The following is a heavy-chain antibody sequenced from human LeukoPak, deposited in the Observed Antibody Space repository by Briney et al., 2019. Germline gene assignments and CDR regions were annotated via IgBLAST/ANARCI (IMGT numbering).Heavy chain of an antibody. J-gene: IGHJ4*02. CDR3: ARGLYDYVWGSYRN. CDR2: IYYSGST. Sequence: SETLSLTCTVSGGSISSGYWSWIRQPPGKGLEWIGYIYYSGSTNYNPSLKSRVTISVDTSKNQFSLKLTCVTAADTAVYYCARGLYDYVWGSYRNWGQGTLVTVSS. D-gene: IGHD3-16*02. CDR1: GGSISSGY. V-gene: IGHV4-59*01.